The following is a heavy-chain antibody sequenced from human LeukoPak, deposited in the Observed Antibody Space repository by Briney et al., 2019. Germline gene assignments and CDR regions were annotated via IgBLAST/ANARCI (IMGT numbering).Heavy chain of an antibody. D-gene: IGHD1-20*01. CDR2: ISSSGSTI. Sequence: GGSLRLSCAASGFTFSSYEMNWVRQAPGKGLEWVSYISSSGSTIYYADSVKGRFTISRDNAKNSLYLQMNSLRAEDTAVYYCAREYNWNYDYYYYMDVWGKGTTVTVSS. CDR3: AREYNWNYDYYYYMDV. J-gene: IGHJ6*03. CDR1: GFTFSSYE. V-gene: IGHV3-48*03.